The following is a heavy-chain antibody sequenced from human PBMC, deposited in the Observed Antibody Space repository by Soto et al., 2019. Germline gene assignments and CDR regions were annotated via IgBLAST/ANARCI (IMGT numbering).Heavy chain of an antibody. CDR2: TYYRSRWYD. D-gene: IGHD6-19*01. J-gene: IGHJ4*02. CDR1: GDSVSSNSVA. Sequence: QVQLQQSGPGLVKPSQTLSLTCAISGDSVSSNSVAWYWIRQSPSRGLEWLGRTYYRSRWYDDYAVSVKSRISISPDTSKHQFSLQLTSATPGDTAVYYCARGGFYMTVANFDCWGQGTLVTVSS. V-gene: IGHV6-1*01. CDR3: ARGGFYMTVANFDC.